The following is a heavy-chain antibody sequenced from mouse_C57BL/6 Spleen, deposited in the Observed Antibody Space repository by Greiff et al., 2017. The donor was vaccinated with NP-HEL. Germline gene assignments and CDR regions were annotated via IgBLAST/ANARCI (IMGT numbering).Heavy chain of an antibody. CDR1: GFSLTSYG. J-gene: IGHJ3*01. CDR2: IWGVGST. Sequence: QVQLQQSGPGLVAPSQSLSITCTVSGFSLTSYGVDWVRQSPGKGLEWLGVIWGVGSTNYNSALKSRLSISKDNSKSQVFLKMNSLQTDDTAMYYCASEDDYDVRFAYWGQGTLVTVSA. D-gene: IGHD2-4*01. V-gene: IGHV2-6*01. CDR3: ASEDDYDVRFAY.